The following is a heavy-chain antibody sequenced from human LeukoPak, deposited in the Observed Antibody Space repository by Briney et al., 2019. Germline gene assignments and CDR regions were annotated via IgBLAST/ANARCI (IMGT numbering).Heavy chain of an antibody. D-gene: IGHD6-13*01. CDR1: GFTFSSYW. Sequence: PGGSLRLSCAASGFTFSSYWMSWVRQAPGKGLEWVANIKQDGSEKYYVDSVKGRFTISRDNAKNSLYLQMNSLRAEDTAVYYCARDGNSSPTYGMDVWGQGTTVTVSS. CDR2: IKQDGSEK. V-gene: IGHV3-7*01. CDR3: ARDGNSSPTYGMDV. J-gene: IGHJ6*02.